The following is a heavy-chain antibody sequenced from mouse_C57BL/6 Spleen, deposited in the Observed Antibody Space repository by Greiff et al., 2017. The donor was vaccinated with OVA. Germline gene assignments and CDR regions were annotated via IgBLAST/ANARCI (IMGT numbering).Heavy chain of an antibody. CDR2: INPNNGGT. V-gene: IGHV1-26*01. J-gene: IGHJ2*01. D-gene: IGHD2-5*01. Sequence: QLQQSGPELVKPGASVKISCKASGYTFTDYYMNWVKQSHGKSLEWIGDINPNNGGTSYNQKFKGKATLTVDKSSSTAYMELRSLTSEDSAVYYCARSGDSNYDYWGQGTTLTVSS. CDR3: ARSGDSNYDY. CDR1: GYTFTDYY.